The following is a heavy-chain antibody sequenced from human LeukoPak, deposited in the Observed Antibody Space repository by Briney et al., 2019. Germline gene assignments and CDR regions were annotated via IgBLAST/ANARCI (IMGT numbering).Heavy chain of an antibody. CDR1: GFTFSSYA. CDR2: IKQDGSEK. V-gene: IGHV3-7*01. Sequence: GGSLRLSCAASGFTFSSYAMSWVRQAPGKGLEWVANIKQDGSEKYYVDSVKGRFTISRDNAKNSLYLQMNSLRAEDTAVYYCASEWELLYFDYWGQGTLVTVSS. CDR3: ASEWELLYFDY. J-gene: IGHJ4*02. D-gene: IGHD1-26*01.